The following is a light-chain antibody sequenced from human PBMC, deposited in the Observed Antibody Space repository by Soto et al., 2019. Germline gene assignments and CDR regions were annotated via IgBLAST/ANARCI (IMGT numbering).Light chain of an antibody. CDR3: QQYKNWPLT. CDR2: LAS. Sequence: EIVLTQSPATLSLSPGERVTLSCRASQSVSSRLAWYQHKPGQAPRLLIYLASTRATGIPARFSGSGSGTEFTLTISGLQPEDFAVYYCQQYKNWPLTFGGGTKVDI. J-gene: IGKJ4*01. CDR1: QSVSSR. V-gene: IGKV3-15*01.